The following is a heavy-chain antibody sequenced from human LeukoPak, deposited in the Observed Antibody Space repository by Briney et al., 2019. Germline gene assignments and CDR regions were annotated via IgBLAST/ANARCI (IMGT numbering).Heavy chain of an antibody. CDR1: GFTFSSYG. D-gene: IGHD5-12*01. V-gene: IGHV3-23*01. J-gene: IGHJ4*02. CDR2: ISGSGGST. CDR3: ARGPSGYHNT. Sequence: GGSLRLSCAASGFTFSSYGMSWVRQAPGKGLEWVSAISGSGGSTYYADSVKGRFTISRDNSENTLYLQMNSLRAEDTAVYYCARGPSGYHNTGGQGTLVTVSS.